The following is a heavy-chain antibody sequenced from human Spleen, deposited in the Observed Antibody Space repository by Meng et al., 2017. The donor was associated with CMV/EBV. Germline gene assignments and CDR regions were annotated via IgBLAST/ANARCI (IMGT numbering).Heavy chain of an antibody. CDR1: GGSISSSSYY. CDR2: IYYSGST. D-gene: IGHD2-2*01. Sequence: SETLSLTCTVSGGSISSSSYYWVWIRQPPGKGLEWIGSIYYSGSTYYNPSLKSRVNISVNTSKNPFSLKLSSVTAADTAVYYCASIVVVPAAKWFDPWGQGTLVTVSS. V-gene: IGHV4-39*01. J-gene: IGHJ5*02. CDR3: ASIVVVPAAKWFDP.